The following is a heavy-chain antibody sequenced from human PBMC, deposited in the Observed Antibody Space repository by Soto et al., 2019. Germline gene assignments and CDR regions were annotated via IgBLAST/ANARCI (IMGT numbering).Heavy chain of an antibody. CDR3: ARDVSVNYYDGTYYYYALDV. D-gene: IGHD3-16*01. CDR1: GGTFSSHS. J-gene: IGHJ6*02. CDR2: IIPFFKGI. V-gene: IGHV1-69*13. Sequence: ASVKVSCKASGGTFSSHSINWVRQAPGQGPEWMGGIIPFFKGIHYAQKFQGRVTITADDSTSTAYMDLSNLRSEDTAVYYCARDVSVNYYDGTYYYYALDVWGQGTTVTVSS.